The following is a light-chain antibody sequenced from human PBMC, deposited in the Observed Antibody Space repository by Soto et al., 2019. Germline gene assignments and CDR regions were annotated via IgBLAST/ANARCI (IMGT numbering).Light chain of an antibody. CDR2: EVS. V-gene: IGLV2-8*01. J-gene: IGLJ2*01. Sequence: QSVLTQPPSASGSPGQAVTISCTGTKSDIGSYNFVSWYQQHPGKAPKLILSEVSKRPSGVPERFSGSKSCNTASLTVSGLQAEDEADYYCSSYAGRNNVLFGGGAKVTGL. CDR3: SSYAGRNNVL. CDR1: KSDIGSYNF.